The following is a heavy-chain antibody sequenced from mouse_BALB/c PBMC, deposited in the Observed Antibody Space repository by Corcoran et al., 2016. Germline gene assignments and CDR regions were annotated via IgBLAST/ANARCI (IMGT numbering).Heavy chain of an antibody. D-gene: IGHD1-1*01. CDR2: IYWDDDK. CDR3: ARRGSTVVDWYVDV. J-gene: IGHJ1*01. CDR1: GFSLSTSGMG. Sequence: QVTLKESGPGLLQPSQTLSLTCSFSGFSLSTSGMGVSWIRQPSGKGLEWLAHIYWDDDKRYNPSLKSRLTISKDTSRNQVFLKITSVDTADTATYYCARRGSTVVDWYVDVWGAGTTVTVSS. V-gene: IGHV8-12*01.